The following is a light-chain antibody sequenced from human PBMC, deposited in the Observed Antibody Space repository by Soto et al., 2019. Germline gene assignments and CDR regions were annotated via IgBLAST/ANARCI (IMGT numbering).Light chain of an antibody. CDR1: SSDVGGYNY. CDR3: YSYTSSNTYV. J-gene: IGLJ1*01. CDR2: DVS. V-gene: IGLV2-14*03. Sequence: QSVLTQPASVSGSPGLSVAISCTGTSSDVGGYNYVSWYQHHPGKVPQLMIYDVSNRPSGVSNRFSGSKSGNTASLTISGLQAEDEADYYCYSYTSSNTYVFGTGTKVTVL.